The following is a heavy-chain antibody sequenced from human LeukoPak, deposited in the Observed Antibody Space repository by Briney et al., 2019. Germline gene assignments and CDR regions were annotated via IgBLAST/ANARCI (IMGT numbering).Heavy chain of an antibody. CDR2: MNPNSGNT. CDR3: ARVYSSSSDQYFQH. V-gene: IGHV1-8*01. D-gene: IGHD6-6*01. J-gene: IGHJ1*01. Sequence: ASVKVSCKASGYTFTSYDINWVRQATGQGLEWMGWMNPNSGNTGYAQKLQGRVTMTRNTSISTAYMELSSLRSGDTAVYYCARVYSSSSDQYFQHWGQGTLVTVSS. CDR1: GYTFTSYD.